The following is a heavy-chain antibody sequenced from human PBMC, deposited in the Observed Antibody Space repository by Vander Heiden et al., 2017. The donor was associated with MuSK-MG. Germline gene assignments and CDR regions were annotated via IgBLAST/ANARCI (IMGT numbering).Heavy chain of an antibody. D-gene: IGHD4-17*01. V-gene: IGHV3-23*01. CDR3: AKGGDGDYGYYRSLDY. CDR2: ITGRGGSR. J-gene: IGHJ4*02. CDR1: GFSFNIYA. Sequence: EVQLLESGGDLVQPGGSRRLPCTTSGFSFNIYAMIWVRQAPATRLDWVSVITGRGGSRDHADAVKGRFTISRDNSRNTLYLQMNSLKAEDTAIYYCAKGGDGDYGYYRSLDYWGQGTLVTVSS.